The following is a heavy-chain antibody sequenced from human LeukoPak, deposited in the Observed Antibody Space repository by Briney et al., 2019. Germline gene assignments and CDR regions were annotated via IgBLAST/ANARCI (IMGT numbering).Heavy chain of an antibody. D-gene: IGHD3-9*01. CDR2: IKQDGSEK. J-gene: IGHJ4*02. Sequence: GGSLRLSCAVSGFSFSSYWMSWVRQAPGKGLEWVANIKQDGSEKYYVDSVKGRFTISRDNAKNSLYLQMNSLRAEDTAVYYCARDRLDYGILTGRYYYFDYWGQGTLVTVSS. CDR1: GFSFSSYW. CDR3: ARDRLDYGILTGRYYYFDY. V-gene: IGHV3-7*04.